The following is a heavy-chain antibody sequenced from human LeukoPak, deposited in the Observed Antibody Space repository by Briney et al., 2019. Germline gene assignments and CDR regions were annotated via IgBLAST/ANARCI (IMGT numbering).Heavy chain of an antibody. V-gene: IGHV3-53*01. CDR3: VRKNRDFNAAFDI. J-gene: IGHJ3*02. D-gene: IGHD1-14*01. CDR1: GFTVSNNY. Sequence: GGSLRLSCAASGFTVSNNYMSWVRQAPGKGLEWVSISYSDSNTNYADSVKGRFTISRNTSQNTLSLQMNSLRAEDTAVYYCVRKNRDFNAAFDIWGQGTVVTVAS. CDR2: SYSDSNT.